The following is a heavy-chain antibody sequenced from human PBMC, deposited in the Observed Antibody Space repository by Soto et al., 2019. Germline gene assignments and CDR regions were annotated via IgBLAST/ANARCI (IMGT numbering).Heavy chain of an antibody. CDR3: ASGGSVVDFWSGYYYYGRDV. V-gene: IGHV4-34*01. D-gene: IGHD3-3*01. CDR2: INHSGST. Sequence: PSETLSLTCAVYGGSFSGYYWSWIRQPPWKGLEWIWEINHSGSTNYNPSPKSQVSISVDTSKTQFSLKLSFVTAADTAASYCASGGSVVDFWSGYYYYGRDVWGQGTKVTV. CDR1: GGSFSGYY. J-gene: IGHJ6*02.